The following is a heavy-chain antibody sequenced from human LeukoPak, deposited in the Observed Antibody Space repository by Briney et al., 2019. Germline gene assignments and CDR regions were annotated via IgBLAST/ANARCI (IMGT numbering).Heavy chain of an antibody. D-gene: IGHD4-11*01. V-gene: IGHV5-51*03. Sequence: KTGESLKISCKGSGYTLTAYWIGWVRQKPGKGLEFMGMIYPGDSDTRYSPSFQGQVTMSADKSINTAYLQWRSLQASDTATYYCARYSSSSFHYWGQGTLVTASS. CDR1: GYTLTAYW. CDR3: ARYSSSSFHY. J-gene: IGHJ4*02. CDR2: IYPGDSDT.